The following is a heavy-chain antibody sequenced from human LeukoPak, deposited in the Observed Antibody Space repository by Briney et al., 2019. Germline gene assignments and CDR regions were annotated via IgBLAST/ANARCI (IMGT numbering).Heavy chain of an antibody. CDR3: AESEKHYYFDY. CDR1: GFTFSNYG. V-gene: IGHV3-23*01. Sequence: GGTLRLSCAGYGFTFSNYGMNWVRQAAGKGLEWVSGISPSGDITYYVDSVKGRFTISRDNSKNTLYLQMNSLRAEDTAVYYCAESEKHYYFDYWGQGTLVTVSS. CDR2: ISPSGDIT. J-gene: IGHJ4*02.